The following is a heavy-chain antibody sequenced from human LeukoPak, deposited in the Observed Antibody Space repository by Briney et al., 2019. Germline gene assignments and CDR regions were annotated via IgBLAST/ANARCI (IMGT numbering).Heavy chain of an antibody. Sequence: PSETLSLTCTVSGGSISSGGYYWSWIRQPPGKGLEWIGYIYHSGSTYYNPSLKSRVTISVDRSKNQFSLKLSSVTAADTAVYYCARVFATRDILTGYTSLFDYWGQGTLVTVSS. V-gene: IGHV4-30-2*01. CDR2: IYHSGST. J-gene: IGHJ4*02. CDR1: GGSISSGGYY. CDR3: ARVFATRDILTGYTSLFDY. D-gene: IGHD3-9*01.